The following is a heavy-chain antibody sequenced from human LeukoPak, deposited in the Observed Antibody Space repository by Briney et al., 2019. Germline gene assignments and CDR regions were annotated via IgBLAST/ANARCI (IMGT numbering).Heavy chain of an antibody. D-gene: IGHD3-22*01. CDR3: ARRTISGSSGYYYPWFDP. Sequence: KPSETLSLTCTVSGGSISSYYWSWIRQPPGKGLEWIGYIYYSGSTNYNPSLKSRVTISVDTSKNQFSLKLSSVTAADTAVYYCARRTISGSSGYYYPWFDPWGQGTLVTVSS. CDR1: GGSISSYY. V-gene: IGHV4-59*08. J-gene: IGHJ5*02. CDR2: IYYSGST.